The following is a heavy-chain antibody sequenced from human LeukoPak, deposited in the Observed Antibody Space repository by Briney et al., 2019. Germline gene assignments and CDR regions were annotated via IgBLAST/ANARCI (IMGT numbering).Heavy chain of an antibody. Sequence: ASVKVSCKASGYTFTGYYMHWVRQAPGQGLEWMGWINPNSGGTNYAQKFQGRVTMTRDTSISTAYMELSRLRSDDTAVYYCARRRHYYDSSGYRSAFDYWGQGTLVTVSS. D-gene: IGHD3-22*01. V-gene: IGHV1-2*02. CDR3: ARRRHYYDSSGYRSAFDY. CDR1: GYTFTGYY. CDR2: INPNSGGT. J-gene: IGHJ4*02.